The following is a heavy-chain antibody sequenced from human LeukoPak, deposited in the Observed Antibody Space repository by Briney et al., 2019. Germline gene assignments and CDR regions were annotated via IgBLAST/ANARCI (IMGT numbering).Heavy chain of an antibody. V-gene: IGHV3-23*01. D-gene: IGHD1-26*01. CDR3: AKGRVVGTKAFDY. CDR1: GFTFSSYA. J-gene: IGHJ4*02. Sequence: GGSLRLSCTASGFTFSSYAMSWVRQAPGKGLEWVSVFGISSSSTYYADSVKGRFTISRDNSKNTPYLQMNNLRAEDTAIYYCAKGRVVGTKAFDYWGQGTLVTVSS. CDR2: FGISSSST.